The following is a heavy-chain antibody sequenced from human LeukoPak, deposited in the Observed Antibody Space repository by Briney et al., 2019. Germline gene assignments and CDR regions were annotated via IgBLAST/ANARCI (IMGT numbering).Heavy chain of an antibody. J-gene: IGHJ5*02. CDR3: ARGWRGSGSYSSWFDP. D-gene: IGHD3-10*01. CDR1: GGSFSGYY. CDR2: INHSGGT. V-gene: IGHV4-34*01. Sequence: PSETLSLTCAVYGGSFSGYYWSWIRQPPGKGLGWIGEINHSGGTNYNPSLKSRVNISVDPSKNQFSLKLSSVTAADTAGYYWARGWRGSGSYSSWFDPWGQGTLVTVSS.